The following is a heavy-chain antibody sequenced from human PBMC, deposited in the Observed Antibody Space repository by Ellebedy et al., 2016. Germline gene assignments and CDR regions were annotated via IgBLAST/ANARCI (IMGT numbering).Heavy chain of an antibody. CDR3: AKHQSPKWFGTYYGMDV. Sequence: GGSLRLXXAASGFTFSSYGMHWVRQAPGKGLEWVAVISYDGSNKYYADSVKGRFTISRDNSKNTLYLQMNSLRAEDTAVYYCAKHQSPKWFGTYYGMDVWGQGTTVTVSS. CDR1: GFTFSSYG. V-gene: IGHV3-30*18. CDR2: ISYDGSNK. D-gene: IGHD3-10*01. J-gene: IGHJ6*02.